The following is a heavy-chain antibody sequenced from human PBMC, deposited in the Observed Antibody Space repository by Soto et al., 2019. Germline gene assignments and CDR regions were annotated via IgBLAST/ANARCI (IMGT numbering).Heavy chain of an antibody. Sequence: PGGSLRLSCAASGFTFSTLAMSWVGQAPGKGLEWVSSISDNSGGTFYADSVKGRFTISRDNSKNTLYLQMNSLRAEDTAVYYCAKDRAGVVAATTFDYWGQGTLVTVSS. CDR1: GFTFSTLA. CDR2: ISDNSGGT. J-gene: IGHJ4*02. CDR3: AKDRAGVVAATTFDY. V-gene: IGHV3-23*01. D-gene: IGHD2-15*01.